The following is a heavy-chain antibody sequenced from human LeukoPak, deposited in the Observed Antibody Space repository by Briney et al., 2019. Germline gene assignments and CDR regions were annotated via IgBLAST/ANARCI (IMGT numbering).Heavy chain of an antibody. CDR3: ARVFMSAYGDYWFDP. D-gene: IGHD4-17*01. CDR1: GGSISSSSYY. Sequence: PSVTLSLTCTVSGGSISSSSYYWGWIRQPPGKGLEWIGSIYYSGSTYYNPSLKSRVTISVDTSKNQFSLKLSSVTAADTAVYYCARVFMSAYGDYWFDPWGQGTLVTVSS. CDR2: IYYSGST. V-gene: IGHV4-39*07. J-gene: IGHJ5*02.